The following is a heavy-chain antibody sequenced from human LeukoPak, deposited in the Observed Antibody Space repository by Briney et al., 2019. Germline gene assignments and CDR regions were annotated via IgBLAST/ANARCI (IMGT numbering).Heavy chain of an antibody. CDR3: ARGQLIPTPLVY. D-gene: IGHD1-1*01. V-gene: IGHV4-34*01. CDR1: GGSFSGYY. Sequence: KASETLSLTCAVYGGSFSGYYWGWIRQPPGKGLEWIGEINHSGSTNYNPSLKSRVTISVDTSKNQFSLKLSSVTAADTAVYYCARGQLIPTPLVYWGQGTLVTVSS. J-gene: IGHJ4*02. CDR2: INHSGST.